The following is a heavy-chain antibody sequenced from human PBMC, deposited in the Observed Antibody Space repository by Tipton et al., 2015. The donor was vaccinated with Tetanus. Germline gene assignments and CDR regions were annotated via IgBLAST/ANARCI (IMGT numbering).Heavy chain of an antibody. D-gene: IGHD2-2*01. J-gene: IGHJ5*02. CDR1: GYTFTSYA. CDR3: ARGGVGYCSSTSCYLFDP. Sequence: QLVQSGPEVKKPGASVKVSCKASGYTFTSYAMHWVRQAPGQRLEWMGWINAGNGNTKYSQKFQGRVTITRDTSASTAYMELSSLRSEDTAVYYCARGGVGYCSSTSCYLFDPWGQGTLVTVSS. V-gene: IGHV1-3*01. CDR2: INAGNGNT.